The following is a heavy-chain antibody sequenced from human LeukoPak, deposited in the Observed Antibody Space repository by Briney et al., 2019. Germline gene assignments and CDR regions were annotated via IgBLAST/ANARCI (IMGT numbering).Heavy chain of an antibody. Sequence: GGSLRLSCLASGFTFNSYTTSCVRQDPGKGLEWVSTIGPVSSNIWITDSLKGRFTISRDNPKNSLYLQMNSLRAEDTAVYYCVRDVSRRIGMDVWGQGTTVTVSS. CDR3: VRDVSRRIGMDV. CDR2: IGPVSSNI. CDR1: GFTFNSYT. V-gene: IGHV3-21*01. J-gene: IGHJ6*02. D-gene: IGHD2-15*01.